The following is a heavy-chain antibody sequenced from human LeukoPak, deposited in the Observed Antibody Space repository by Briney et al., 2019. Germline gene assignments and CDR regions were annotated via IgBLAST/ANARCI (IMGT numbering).Heavy chain of an antibody. J-gene: IGHJ4*02. CDR3: ARPPYYDFWSGYCTFDY. D-gene: IGHD3-3*01. CDR1: GFTFSSYA. V-gene: IGHV3-23*01. CDR2: ISGSGGST. Sequence: PGGSLRLSCAASGFTFSSYAMCWVRQAPGKGLEWVSAISGSGGSTYYADSVKGRFTISRDNSKNTLYLQMNSLRAEDTAVYYCARPPYYDFWSGYCTFDYWGQGTLVTVSS.